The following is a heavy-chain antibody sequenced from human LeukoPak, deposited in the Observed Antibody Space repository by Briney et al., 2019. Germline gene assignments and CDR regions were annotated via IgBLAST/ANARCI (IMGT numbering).Heavy chain of an antibody. J-gene: IGHJ3*02. V-gene: IGHV4-34*01. CDR2: INHSGST. CDR3: ARGAPDAFDI. CDR1: GGSFSGYY. Sequence: SSETLSLTCAVYGGSFSGYYWSWFRQPPGKGLEWIGEINHSGSTNYNPSLKSRVTISVDTSKNQFSLKLSSVTAADTAVYYCARGAPDAFDIWGQGTMVTVSS.